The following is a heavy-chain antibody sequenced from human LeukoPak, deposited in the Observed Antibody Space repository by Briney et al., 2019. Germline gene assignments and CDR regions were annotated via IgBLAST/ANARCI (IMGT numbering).Heavy chain of an antibody. Sequence: PGGSLRLSCTASGFTFSSYSMNWVRQAPGKGLEWVAYMSSGSSTIYYADPVKGRFTISRDNAKNSLYLQMNSLRDEDTAVYYCARHDYGGNSGDYWGQGTLVTVSS. V-gene: IGHV3-48*02. CDR1: GFTFSSYS. CDR3: ARHDYGGNSGDY. D-gene: IGHD4-23*01. J-gene: IGHJ4*02. CDR2: MSSGSSTI.